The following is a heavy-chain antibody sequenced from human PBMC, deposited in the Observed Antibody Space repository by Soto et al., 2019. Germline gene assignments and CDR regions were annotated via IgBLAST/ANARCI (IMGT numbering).Heavy chain of an antibody. V-gene: IGHV3-15*07. CDR2: IKSKTDGRTT. J-gene: IGHJ3*02. CDR3: TTDSLRYFDWLLRVAFGAFDI. CDR1: GFTFSNAW. Sequence: GGSLRLSCAASGFTFSNAWMNWVRQAPGKGLEWVGRIKSKTDGRTTDYAAPVKGRFTISRDDSKNTLYLQMNSLKTEDTAVYYCTTDSLRYFDWLLRVAFGAFDIWGQGTMVTVSS. D-gene: IGHD3-9*01.